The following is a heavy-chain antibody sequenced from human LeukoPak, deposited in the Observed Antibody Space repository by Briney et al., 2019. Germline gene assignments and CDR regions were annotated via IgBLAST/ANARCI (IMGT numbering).Heavy chain of an antibody. J-gene: IGHJ4*02. V-gene: IGHV4-31*03. CDR1: GGSISSGGYY. Sequence: SETLSLTCTVSGGSISSGGYYWSWIRQHPGKGLEWVGYMYYSGSTYYNPSLKSRVSISVDTSKNQLLSSVTAADAAVYYCARGGGYCSSTSCYNFDYWGQGTLVTVSS. CDR3: ARGGGYCSSTSCYNFDY. D-gene: IGHD2-2*02. CDR2: MYYSGST.